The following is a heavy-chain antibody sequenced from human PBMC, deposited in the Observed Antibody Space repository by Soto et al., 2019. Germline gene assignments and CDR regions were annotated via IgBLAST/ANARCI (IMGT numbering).Heavy chain of an antibody. CDR3: ARVSPVATIAAGMFDF. CDR2: ICFSGDFL. Sequence: GGSLRLSCVGSGFSFTDHFMTWIRQAPGKGLEWVSFICFSGDFLSYSSSVKGRFIISRDNAKKSVYVQMNNLKAEDTAVYYCARVSPVATIAAGMFDFWGQGALVTVSS. J-gene: IGHJ4*02. D-gene: IGHD6-13*01. CDR1: GFSFTDHF. V-gene: IGHV3-11*05.